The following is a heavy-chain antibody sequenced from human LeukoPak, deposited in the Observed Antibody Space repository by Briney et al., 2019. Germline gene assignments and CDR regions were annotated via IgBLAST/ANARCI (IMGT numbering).Heavy chain of an antibody. V-gene: IGHV1-18*01. Sequence: GASVKVSCKASGYTFTSYGISWVRQAPGQGLEWMGWISAYNGNTNYAQKLQGRVTMTTDTSTSTAYMELSSLRSEDTAVYYCAREGLYSSSGWFYYFDYWGQGTLVTVSS. CDR3: AREGLYSSSGWFYYFDY. CDR2: ISAYNGNT. J-gene: IGHJ4*02. D-gene: IGHD6-19*01. CDR1: GYTFTSYG.